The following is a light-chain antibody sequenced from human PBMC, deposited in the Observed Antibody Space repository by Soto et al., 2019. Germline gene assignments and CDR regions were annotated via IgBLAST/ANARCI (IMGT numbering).Light chain of an antibody. CDR2: DAS. J-gene: IGKJ4*01. CDR1: QSVSSY. Sequence: EIVLTQSPATLSLSPGERATLSCRASQSVSSYLALYQQKPGQAPRLLIYDASNRATGIPARFSGSGSGADFTLTISSIEPEDFAVYYCQQRSNWPPLTFGGGTKVEIK. CDR3: QQRSNWPPLT. V-gene: IGKV3-11*01.